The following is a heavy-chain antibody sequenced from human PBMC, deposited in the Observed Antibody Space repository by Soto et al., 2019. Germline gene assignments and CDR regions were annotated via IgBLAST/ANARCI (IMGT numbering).Heavy chain of an antibody. CDR3: SISLASFYQ. J-gene: IGHJ4*02. CDR2: INPDGGGT. CDR1: GYTFSSYY. V-gene: IGHV1-46*01. Sequence: GASVKVSCKTSGYTFSSYYVHWVRQAPGQGLEWMGIINPDGGGTTYAQTFQGRLTLTRDTSASTVYMELSGLRFEDTAVYYCSISLASFYQWGQGNLVTVSS. D-gene: IGHD1-1*01.